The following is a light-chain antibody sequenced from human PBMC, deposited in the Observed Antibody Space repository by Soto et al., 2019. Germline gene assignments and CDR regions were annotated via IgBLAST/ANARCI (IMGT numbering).Light chain of an antibody. CDR2: EVN. Sequence: QSALTQPASVSASPGQSITISCTGTSSDVGGYKFVSWYQHHPGKAPKLMIYEVNNRPSGVPDRFSGSKSGNTASLTISGLQAEDEADYYCCSYGGSYTWVFGGGTKLTVL. CDR1: SSDVGGYKF. CDR3: CSYGGSYTWV. J-gene: IGLJ3*02. V-gene: IGLV2-11*01.